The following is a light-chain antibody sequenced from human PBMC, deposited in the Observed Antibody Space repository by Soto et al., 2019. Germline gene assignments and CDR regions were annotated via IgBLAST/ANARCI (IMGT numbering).Light chain of an antibody. V-gene: IGKV3-15*01. CDR2: GAS. CDR1: PSVSSN. J-gene: IGKJ5*01. Sequence: EIVMTQSPATLSVSPGERATLSCRASPSVSSNLAWYQQKPGQAPRLLIYGASTRATGIPARFRGSGSGTEFTLFISSLQSEDFAVYYCQQYNNWRVTFGQGTRLEIK. CDR3: QQYNNWRVT.